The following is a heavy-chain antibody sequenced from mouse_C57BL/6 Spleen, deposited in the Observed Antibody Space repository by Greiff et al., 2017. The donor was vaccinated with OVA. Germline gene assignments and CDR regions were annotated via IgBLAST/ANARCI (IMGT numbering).Heavy chain of an antibody. V-gene: IGHV5-9-1*02. D-gene: IGHD2-4*01. CDR1: GFTFSSYA. CDR3: TRGYYDYDWFAY. J-gene: IGHJ3*01. CDR2: ISSGGDYI. Sequence: EVQLVESGAGLVKPGGSLKLSCAASGFTFSSYAMSWVRQTPEKRLEWVAYISSGGDYIYYADTVKGRFTISRDNARNTLYLQMSSLKSEDTAMYYCTRGYYDYDWFAYWGQGTLVTVSA.